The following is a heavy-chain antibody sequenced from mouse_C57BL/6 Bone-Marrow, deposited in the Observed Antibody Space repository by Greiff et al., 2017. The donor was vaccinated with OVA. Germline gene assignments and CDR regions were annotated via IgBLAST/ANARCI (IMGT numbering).Heavy chain of an antibody. CDR3: ARSYSNYVFAY. J-gene: IGHJ3*01. CDR1: GYTFTDYY. CDR2: IYPGSGNT. D-gene: IGHD2-5*01. Sequence: VQLQESGAELVRPGASVKLSCKASGYTFTDYYINWVKQRPGQGLEWIARIYPGSGNTYYNEKFKGKATLTAEKSSSTAYMQLSSLTSEDSAVYFCARSYSNYVFAYWGQGTLVTVSA. V-gene: IGHV1-76*01.